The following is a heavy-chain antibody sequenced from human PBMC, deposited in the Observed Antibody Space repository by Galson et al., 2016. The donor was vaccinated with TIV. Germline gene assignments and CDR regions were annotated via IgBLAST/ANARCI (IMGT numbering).Heavy chain of an antibody. Sequence: SLRLSCAASGFTFRSYTMNRVRQAPGKGLKWVSAITTTVPNTYYADSLKGRFTISRDNAKNSLFLQMNSLRVEDTGVYYCVRAGSGWYELDYWGQGTLVTVSS. CDR3: VRAGSGWYELDY. D-gene: IGHD6-19*01. J-gene: IGHJ4*02. CDR1: GFTFRSYT. V-gene: IGHV3-21*01. CDR2: ITTTVPNT.